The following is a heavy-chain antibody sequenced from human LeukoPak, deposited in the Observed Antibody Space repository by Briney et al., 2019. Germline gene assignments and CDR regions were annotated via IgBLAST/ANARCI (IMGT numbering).Heavy chain of an antibody. CDR3: AREVTTGIASAGRVDY. V-gene: IGHV4-4*07. D-gene: IGHD6-13*01. Sequence: SETLSLTCTVSGGSISSYYWSWIRQPAGKGLEWIGRIYTSGSTNYNPSLKSRLTMSVDTSKNQFSLKLSSVTGADVAVYYCAREVTTGIASAGRVDYWGQGTLVTVSS. J-gene: IGHJ4*02. CDR2: IYTSGST. CDR1: GGSISSYY.